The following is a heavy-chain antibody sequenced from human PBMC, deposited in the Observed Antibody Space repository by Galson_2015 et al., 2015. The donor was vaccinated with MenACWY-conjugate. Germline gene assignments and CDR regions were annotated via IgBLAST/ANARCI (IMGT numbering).Heavy chain of an antibody. CDR2: IHYSGST. V-gene: IGHV4-59*01. CDR3: ARWVAVKMIEY. D-gene: IGHD6-19*01. J-gene: IGHJ4*02. Sequence: ETLSLTCRVSGASISTDYWSWIRPPPGQGLEWIGYIHYSGSTKYNPSLKTRITMSLDTSENQFSLKLSSVTAADTAVYYCARWVAVKMIEYCGQGTLVTVSS. CDR1: GASISTDY.